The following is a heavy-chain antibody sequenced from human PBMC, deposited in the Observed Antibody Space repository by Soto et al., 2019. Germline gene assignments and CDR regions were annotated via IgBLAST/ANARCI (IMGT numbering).Heavy chain of an antibody. V-gene: IGHV3-23*01. CDR3: AKHTSGSGWFPYYYYYGMDV. CDR1: GVNCGGYA. D-gene: IGHD6-19*01. CDR2: ISGSGGST. Sequence: GRSLRLSWTASGVNCGGYAMSWVRQAPGKGLEWVSAISGSGGSTYYADSVKGRFTISRDNSKNTLYLQMNSLRAEDTAVYYCAKHTSGSGWFPYYYYYGMDVWGQGTTVTVS. J-gene: IGHJ6*02.